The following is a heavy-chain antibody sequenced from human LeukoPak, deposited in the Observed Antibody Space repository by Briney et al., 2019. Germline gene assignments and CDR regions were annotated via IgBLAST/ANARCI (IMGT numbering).Heavy chain of an antibody. Sequence: PGGSLRLSCAASGFTVSSNYMSWVRQAPGKGLEWVSVIYSGGSTYYADSVKGRFTISRDNSKNTLSLQMNSLRAEDTAVYYCARELRATDYYYYMDVWGKGTTVTVSS. D-gene: IGHD1-26*01. J-gene: IGHJ6*03. CDR2: IYSGGST. V-gene: IGHV3-53*01. CDR1: GFTVSSNY. CDR3: ARELRATDYYYYMDV.